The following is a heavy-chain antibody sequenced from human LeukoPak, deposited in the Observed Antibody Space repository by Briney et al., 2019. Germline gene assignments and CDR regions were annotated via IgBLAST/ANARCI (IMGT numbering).Heavy chain of an antibody. V-gene: IGHV1-3*03. Sequence: ASVKVSCKASGYAFSSYYMHWVRQVAGQGLEWMGWINAGNGNTKYSQEFQGRVTITRDTSASTAYMELSSLRSEDMAVYYCARVVKYRSGPLTDLLPYYFDYWGQGTLVTVSS. CDR3: ARVVKYRSGPLTDLLPYYFDY. D-gene: IGHD6-19*01. CDR2: INAGNGNT. J-gene: IGHJ4*02. CDR1: GYAFSSYY.